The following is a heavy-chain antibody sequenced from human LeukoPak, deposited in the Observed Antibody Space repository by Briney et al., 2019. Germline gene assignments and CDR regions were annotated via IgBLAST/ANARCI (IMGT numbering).Heavy chain of an antibody. V-gene: IGHV5-51*01. J-gene: IGHJ6*02. CDR2: IYPGDSDT. Sequence: GESLKISCKGSGYTFTSYWIGWVRQMPGKGLEWMGIIYPGDSDTRYSPSFQGQVTISADKSISTAYLQWSSLKASDTAMYYCVRLGYCSSTSCYTVPYYYGMDVWGQGTTVTVSS. CDR3: VRLGYCSSTSCYTVPYYYGMDV. D-gene: IGHD2-2*02. CDR1: GYTFTSYW.